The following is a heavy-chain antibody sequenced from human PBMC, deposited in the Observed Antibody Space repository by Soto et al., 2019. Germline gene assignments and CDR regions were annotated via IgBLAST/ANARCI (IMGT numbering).Heavy chain of an antibody. CDR3: ARGAYDYVWGSNPPHFDY. Sequence: QVQLVESGGGLVKPGGSLRLSCAASGFTFSDYYMNWIRQAPGKGLEWVSYISSSGSTIYYADSVKGRFTISRDNAKNSLYLQMNSLRAEDTPVYYCARGAYDYVWGSNPPHFDYWGQGTLVTVSS. CDR1: GFTFSDYY. D-gene: IGHD3-16*02. J-gene: IGHJ4*02. V-gene: IGHV3-11*01. CDR2: ISSSGSTI.